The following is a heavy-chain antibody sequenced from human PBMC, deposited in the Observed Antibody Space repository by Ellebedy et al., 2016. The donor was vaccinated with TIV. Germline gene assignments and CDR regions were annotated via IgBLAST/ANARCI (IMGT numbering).Heavy chain of an antibody. CDR2: ISNSGSTI. CDR3: ARRDKGGATMKAFDY. J-gene: IGHJ4*02. D-gene: IGHD1-26*01. V-gene: IGHV3-11*01. CDR1: GFTVSSNY. Sequence: GESLKISCAASGFTVSSNYMSWIRQAPGKGLEWVSYISNSGSTIYYADSVKGRFTISRDNAKNSLYLQMNSLRADDTAVYYCARRDKGGATMKAFDYWGQGTLVTVSS.